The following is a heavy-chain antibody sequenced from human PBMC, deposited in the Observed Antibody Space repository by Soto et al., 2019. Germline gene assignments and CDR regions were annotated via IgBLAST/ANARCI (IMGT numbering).Heavy chain of an antibody. CDR1: GGSFSGYY. Sequence: SETLSLTCAVYGGSFSGYYWSWIRQPPGKGLEWIGEINHSGSTNYNPSLKSRVTISVDTSKNQFSLKLSSVTAADTAVYYCAGTITGTTRWFDPWGQGTLVTVSS. V-gene: IGHV4-34*01. CDR3: AGTITGTTRWFDP. CDR2: INHSGST. D-gene: IGHD1-7*01. J-gene: IGHJ5*02.